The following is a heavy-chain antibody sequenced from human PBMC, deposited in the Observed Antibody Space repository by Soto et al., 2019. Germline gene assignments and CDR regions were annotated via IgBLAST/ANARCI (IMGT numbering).Heavy chain of an antibody. Sequence: QITLKESGPTLVKPTQTLTLTCTFSGFSLRSSAVGVGWIRQSPGKALEWLALIYWDDDKRYSPSLKSRLTITKDTSKTQVVLTMTNMDPVDTATYYCARRWGSSTDFNWCFDLWGRGTLVTVSS. V-gene: IGHV2-5*02. D-gene: IGHD2-2*01. CDR1: GFSLRSSAVG. CDR2: IYWDDDK. CDR3: ARRWGSSTDFNWCFDL. J-gene: IGHJ2*01.